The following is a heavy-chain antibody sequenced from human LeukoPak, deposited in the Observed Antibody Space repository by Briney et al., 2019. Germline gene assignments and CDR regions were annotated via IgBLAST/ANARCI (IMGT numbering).Heavy chain of an antibody. CDR2: INTDGSST. CDR3: ARRRGYSYGLDY. D-gene: IGHD5-18*01. J-gene: IGHJ4*02. CDR1: GFTFSSYW. V-gene: IGHV3-74*01. Sequence: PGGSLRLSCAASGFTFSSYWMHWVRQAPGKGLAWVSRINTDGSSTSYADSVKGRFTISRDNAKNTLYLQMNSLRAEDTAVYYCARRRGYSYGLDYWGQGTLVTVSS.